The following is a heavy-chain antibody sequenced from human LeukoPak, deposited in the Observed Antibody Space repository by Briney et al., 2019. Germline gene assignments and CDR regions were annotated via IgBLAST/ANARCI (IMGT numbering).Heavy chain of an antibody. CDR2: IHTDNGDT. V-gene: IGHV1-3*04. CDR1: GYNFISYA. Sequence: ASVKVSCKASGYNFISYAMHWVRQAPGQRLEWMGWIHTDNGDTKYSHYFLGRVTITRDTSANTAYMELNSLRSEDTAVYYCARDRVVGLAPFDPWGQGTLVTVSS. CDR3: ARDRVVGLAPFDP. J-gene: IGHJ5*02. D-gene: IGHD2-15*01.